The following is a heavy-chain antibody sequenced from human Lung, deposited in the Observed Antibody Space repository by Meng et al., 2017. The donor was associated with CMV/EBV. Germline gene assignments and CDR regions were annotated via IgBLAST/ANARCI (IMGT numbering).Heavy chain of an antibody. CDR2: IHSDGSST. D-gene: IGHD3-3*01. CDR3: ARGMVWYYDFWSGYSHFDY. V-gene: IGHV3-74*01. J-gene: IGHJ4*02. Sequence: FSSYWMHWVRQAPGKGLVWVSRIHSDGSSTSYADSVKGRFTISRDNAKNTLYLQMNSLRAEDTAVYYCARGMVWYYDFWSGYSHFDYWGQGTLVTVSS. CDR1: FSSYW.